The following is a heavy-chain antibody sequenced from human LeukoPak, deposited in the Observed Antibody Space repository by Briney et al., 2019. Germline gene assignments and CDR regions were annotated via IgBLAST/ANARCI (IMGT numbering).Heavy chain of an antibody. D-gene: IGHD3-10*01. J-gene: IGHJ5*02. CDR3: ARDSGTSGEVKFDP. Sequence: PSETLSLTCTVSGGSVNSYYLSWIRQPAGKTLEWIGRIYDGGSTNYNPSLKSRVTMSVDTSKSQISLKLKSVTAADTAVYYCARDSGTSGEVKFDPWGQGALVTVSS. CDR2: IYDGGST. CDR1: GGSVNSYY. V-gene: IGHV4-4*07.